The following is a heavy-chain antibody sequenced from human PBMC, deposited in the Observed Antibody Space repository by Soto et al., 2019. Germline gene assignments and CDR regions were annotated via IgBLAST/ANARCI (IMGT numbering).Heavy chain of an antibody. D-gene: IGHD3-3*01. CDR3: ARSTTGWSQFDF. J-gene: IGHJ5*01. Sequence: QVQLVESGGGVVQPGRSLRLSCAASGFTFSSYAMHWVRQAPGKGLEWVAVISSDGSNKYYADSVKGRFTISRDNSKNTLYLQMSSLTAEDTAMYYCARSTTGWSQFDFWGQGTLVTVSS. V-gene: IGHV3-30-3*01. CDR1: GFTFSSYA. CDR2: ISSDGSNK.